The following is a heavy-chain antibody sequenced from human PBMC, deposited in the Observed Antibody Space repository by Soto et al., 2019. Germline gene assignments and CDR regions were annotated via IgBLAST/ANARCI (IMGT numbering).Heavy chain of an antibody. Sequence: LRLSCAASGFTFSSYSMNWVRQAPGKGLEWVSYISSSSSTIYYADSVKGRFTISRDNAKNSLYLQMNSLRAEDTAVYYCARVFRGGTVFWCQGPLLSVSS. V-gene: IGHV3-48*01. D-gene: IGHD2-15*01. CDR2: ISSSSSTI. CDR3: ARVFRGGTVF. CDR1: GFTFSSYS. J-gene: IGHJ4*02.